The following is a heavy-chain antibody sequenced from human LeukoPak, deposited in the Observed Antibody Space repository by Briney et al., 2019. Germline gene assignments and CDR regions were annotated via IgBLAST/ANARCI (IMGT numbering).Heavy chain of an antibody. Sequence: ASVKVSCKASGYTFTSYGISWVRQAPGQGLEWMGWISAYNGNTNYVQKLQGRVTMTTDTSTSTAYMELRSLRSDDTAVYYCARQRSPDTYYYYMDVWGKGTTVTVSS. CDR2: ISAYNGNT. J-gene: IGHJ6*03. CDR3: ARQRSPDTYYYYMDV. D-gene: IGHD1-1*01. CDR1: GYTFTSYG. V-gene: IGHV1-18*01.